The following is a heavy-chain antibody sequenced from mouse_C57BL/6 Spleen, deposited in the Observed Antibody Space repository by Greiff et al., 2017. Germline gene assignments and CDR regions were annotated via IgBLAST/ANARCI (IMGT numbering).Heavy chain of an antibody. Sequence: DVKLQESGPGLVKPSQSLSLTCSVTGYSITGGYYWNWIRQFPGNKLEWMGYISYDGSNNYNPSLKNRISITRDTSKNQFFLKLNSVTTEDTATYYCAREGGRGFDYWGQGTTLTVSS. J-gene: IGHJ2*01. V-gene: IGHV3-6*01. D-gene: IGHD3-3*01. CDR1: GYSITGGYY. CDR3: AREGGRGFDY. CDR2: ISYDGSN.